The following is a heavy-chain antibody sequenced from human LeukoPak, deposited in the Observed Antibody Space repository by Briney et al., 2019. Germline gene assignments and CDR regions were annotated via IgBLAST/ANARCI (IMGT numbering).Heavy chain of an antibody. D-gene: IGHD5-18*01. V-gene: IGHV3-30*02. Sequence: GGSLRLSCAASGFTFSSYGMHWVRQAPGKGLEWVAVIRYDGSNKYYADSVKGRFTISRDNSKNTLYLQMNSLRAEDTAVYYCAKQFTLDTAMVHIFDYWGQGTLVTVSS. CDR2: IRYDGSNK. J-gene: IGHJ4*02. CDR3: AKQFTLDTAMVHIFDY. CDR1: GFTFSSYG.